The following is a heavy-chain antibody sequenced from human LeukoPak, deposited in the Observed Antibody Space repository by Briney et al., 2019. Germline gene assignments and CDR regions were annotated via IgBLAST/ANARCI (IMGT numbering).Heavy chain of an antibody. CDR2: ISISSKTI. CDR3: ATCSSISCSRGNWFDP. Sequence: GGSLRLSCAASGFTFNNYIMNWVRQAPRKGLEWVSYISISSKTIYYADSVKGRFTISRDNAKNSLYLQMNSLRAEDTAVYYCATCSSISCSRGNWFDPWGQGTLVTVSS. CDR1: GFTFNNYI. J-gene: IGHJ5*02. D-gene: IGHD2-2*01. V-gene: IGHV3-48*01.